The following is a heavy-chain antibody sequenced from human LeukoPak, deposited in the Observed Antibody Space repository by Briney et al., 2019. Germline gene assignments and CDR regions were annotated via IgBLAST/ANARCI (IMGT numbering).Heavy chain of an antibody. CDR3: ARDRYYYDSSGYYYDY. CDR1: GGTFSSYA. CDR2: IIPIFGTA. V-gene: IGHV1-69*05. J-gene: IGHJ4*02. Sequence: SVKVSCKASGGTFSSYAISWVRQAPGQGLEGRGGIIPIFGTANYAQKLQGRVTIATDESTSTACMELSSLRSEDTAVYYCARDRYYYDSSGYYYDYWGQGTLVTVSS. D-gene: IGHD3-22*01.